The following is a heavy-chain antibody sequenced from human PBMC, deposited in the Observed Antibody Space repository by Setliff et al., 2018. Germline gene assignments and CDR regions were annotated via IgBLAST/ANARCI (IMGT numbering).Heavy chain of an antibody. CDR2: IYASGST. V-gene: IGHV4-61*05. CDR1: DVSISSSSFY. D-gene: IGHD1-26*01. J-gene: IGHJ6*03. CDR3: ARAPPNRYSGSYEYFYMDV. Sequence: PSETLSLTCTVSDVSISSSSFYWARIRQPPGKGLEWIGYIYASGSTNYNPSLKSRVTLSVDTSKNQFSLKVSSVTAADTAVYYCARAPPNRYSGSYEYFYMDVWGKGTTVTVSS.